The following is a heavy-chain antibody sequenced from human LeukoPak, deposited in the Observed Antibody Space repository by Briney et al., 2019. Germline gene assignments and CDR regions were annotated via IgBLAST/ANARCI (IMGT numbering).Heavy chain of an antibody. D-gene: IGHD2-2*01. CDR2: VDPEDGET. Sequence: GATVKISCKASGYTFTDYYMHWVQQAPGKGLEWMGRVDPEDGETIYAEKFQGRVTITADTSTDTAYMELSRLRSDDTAVYYCARFPVWGGVVVPMDVWGKGTTVTVSS. J-gene: IGHJ6*03. V-gene: IGHV1-69-2*01. CDR1: GYTFTDYY. CDR3: ARFPVWGGVVVPMDV.